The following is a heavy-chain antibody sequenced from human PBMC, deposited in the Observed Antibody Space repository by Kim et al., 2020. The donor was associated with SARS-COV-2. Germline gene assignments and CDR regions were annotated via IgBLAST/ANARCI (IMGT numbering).Heavy chain of an antibody. CDR2: IHYGGST. Sequence: SETLSLTCTVSGGSISSETYYWGWIRQSPGKGLEWIGSIHYGGSTYYNPSLKSRVTMSVDTSKNHFSLNLSSVTAADTAVYYCARRTDAAESFYCFDYWG. CDR1: GGSISSETYY. CDR3: ARRTDAAESFYCFDY. V-gene: IGHV4-39*02. D-gene: IGHD3-10*01. J-gene: IGHJ4*01.